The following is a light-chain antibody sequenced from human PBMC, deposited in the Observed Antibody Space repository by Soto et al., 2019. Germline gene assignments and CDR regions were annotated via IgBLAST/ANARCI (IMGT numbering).Light chain of an antibody. CDR2: GAS. Sequence: EIVLTQSPGTLSVSPGDRATLSCRANQSIGSNHLAWFQQKPCQPPRRLIYGASARPTAIPNRFSGSGSGTDFTLTISTVEPDDFAVYYCHQYAGSPPWTFGQGTRVDIK. J-gene: IGKJ1*01. V-gene: IGKV3-20*01. CDR3: HQYAGSPPWT. CDR1: QSIGSNH.